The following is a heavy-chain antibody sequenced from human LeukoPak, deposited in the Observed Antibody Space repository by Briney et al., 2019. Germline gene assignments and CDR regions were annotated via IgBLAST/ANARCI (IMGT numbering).Heavy chain of an antibody. D-gene: IGHD5-18*01. V-gene: IGHV4-34*01. J-gene: IGHJ4*02. Sequence: PSETLSLTCAVYGGSFSGYYWSWIRQPPGKGLEWIGEINHSGSTNYNPSLKGRVTISVDTSKNQFSLKLSSVTAADTAVYYCARTAMVSGIDYWGQGTLVTVSS. CDR1: GGSFSGYY. CDR3: ARTAMVSGIDY. CDR2: INHSGST.